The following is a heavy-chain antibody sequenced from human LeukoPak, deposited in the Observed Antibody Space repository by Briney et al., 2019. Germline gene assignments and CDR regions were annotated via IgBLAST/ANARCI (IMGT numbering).Heavy chain of an antibody. Sequence: ASVKVSCKASRYTFTSYDINWVRQATGQGLGWMGWMNPNSGNTGYAQKFQGRVTMTRNTSISTAYMELSSLRSEDTAVYYCARGYYDSSGYLTGWRDWGQGTLVTVSS. D-gene: IGHD3-22*01. CDR1: RYTFTSYD. CDR3: ARGYYDSSGYLTGWRD. J-gene: IGHJ4*02. V-gene: IGHV1-8*01. CDR2: MNPNSGNT.